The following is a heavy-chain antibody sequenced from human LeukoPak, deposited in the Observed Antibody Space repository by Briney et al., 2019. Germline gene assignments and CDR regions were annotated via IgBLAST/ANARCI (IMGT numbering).Heavy chain of an antibody. CDR1: GDSNSSYY. D-gene: IGHD3-22*01. CDR3: ARAYYETLFDY. CDR2: IYYSGST. Sequence: PSETLSLTCTVSGDSNSSYYWSWLRQPPGKGLEWLGCIYYSGSTNYNPSLKSRVTISVEKSKKQFSLKMRYVDAADTAVYYWARAYYETLFDYWGQGTLVTVSS. V-gene: IGHV4-59*01. J-gene: IGHJ4*02.